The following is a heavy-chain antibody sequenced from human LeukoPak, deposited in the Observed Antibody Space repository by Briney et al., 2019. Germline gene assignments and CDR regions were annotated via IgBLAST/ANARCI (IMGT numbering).Heavy chain of an antibody. D-gene: IGHD3-9*01. CDR3: ARWGRGYLDWPALSNWFDP. V-gene: IGHV4-59*08. Sequence: SETLSLTCTVSGGSISSYYWSWIRQPPGKGLEWIGYIYYSGSTNYNPSLKSRVTISVDTSKNQFSLKLSSVTAADTAVYYCARWGRGYLDWPALSNWFDPWGQGTLVTVSS. J-gene: IGHJ5*02. CDR1: GGSISSYY. CDR2: IYYSGST.